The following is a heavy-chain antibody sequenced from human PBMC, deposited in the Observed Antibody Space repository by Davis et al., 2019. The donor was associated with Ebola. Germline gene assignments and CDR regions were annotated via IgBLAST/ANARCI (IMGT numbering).Heavy chain of an antibody. Sequence: PSETLSLTCVVSGDSVGNPTYYWGWIRQPPGKGLEWIGYFYYSGSTNYNPSLKSRVTISVDTSKNQFSLKLSSVTAADTAVYYCARAPVGMDVWGQGTTVSVSS. J-gene: IGHJ6*02. CDR2: FYYSGST. CDR1: GDSVGNPTYY. V-gene: IGHV4-61*01. CDR3: ARAPVGMDV.